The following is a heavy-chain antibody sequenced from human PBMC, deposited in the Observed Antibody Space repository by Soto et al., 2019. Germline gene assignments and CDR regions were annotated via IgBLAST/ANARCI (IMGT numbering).Heavy chain of an antibody. D-gene: IGHD3-22*01. Sequence: PGESLKISCKGSGYSFTSYWISWVRQMPGKGLEWMGRIDPSDSYTNYSPSFQGHVTISADKSISTAYLQWSSLKASDTAMYYCASRYYYDSSVYYSGDAFDIWGQGTLVTVSS. V-gene: IGHV5-10-1*01. CDR1: GYSFTSYW. CDR3: ASRYYYDSSVYYSGDAFDI. CDR2: IDPSDSYT. J-gene: IGHJ4*02.